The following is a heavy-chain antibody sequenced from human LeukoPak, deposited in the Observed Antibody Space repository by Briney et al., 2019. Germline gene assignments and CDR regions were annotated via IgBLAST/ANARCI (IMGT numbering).Heavy chain of an antibody. V-gene: IGHV3-48*03. Sequence: GGSLRLSCAASGFTFSSYEMNWVRQAPGKGLEWVSYISSSGSTIYYADSVKGRFTISRDNSKNTLYLQMNSLRAEDTAVYYCVKSPLNLGYCSGGSCHYFDYWGQGTLVTVSS. CDR3: VKSPLNLGYCSGGSCHYFDY. D-gene: IGHD2-15*01. CDR1: GFTFSSYE. J-gene: IGHJ4*02. CDR2: ISSSGSTI.